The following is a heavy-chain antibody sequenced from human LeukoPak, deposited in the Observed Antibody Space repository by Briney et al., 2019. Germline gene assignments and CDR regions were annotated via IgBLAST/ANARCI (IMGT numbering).Heavy chain of an antibody. CDR1: GFTFSSYA. CDR2: FSGSGGST. Sequence: GGSLRLSCAASGFTFSSYAMGWVRQAPGKGLEWVSTFSGSGGSTHYADSVKGRFTISRDNSKNTLYLQMNSLRAEDTAVYYCARVRWGGLYYFDYWGQGTLVTVSS. CDR3: ARVRWGGLYYFDY. J-gene: IGHJ4*02. D-gene: IGHD3-16*01. V-gene: IGHV3-23*01.